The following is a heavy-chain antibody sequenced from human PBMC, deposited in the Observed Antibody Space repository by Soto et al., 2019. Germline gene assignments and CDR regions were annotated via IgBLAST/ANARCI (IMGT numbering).Heavy chain of an antibody. J-gene: IGHJ3*02. V-gene: IGHV1-18*01. Sequence: QVQLVQSGAEEKKPGASVKVSCKASGYTFNSYGITWVRQAPGQGLEWMGWISAYNGNTNNAQNLQGRVTMTTDTSTSTAYMELRSLRSDDTAVYYCATDQYDILTVYYSGDAFAIWGQGTMVTVSS. CDR1: GYTFNSYG. D-gene: IGHD3-9*01. CDR2: ISAYNGNT. CDR3: ATDQYDILTVYYSGDAFAI.